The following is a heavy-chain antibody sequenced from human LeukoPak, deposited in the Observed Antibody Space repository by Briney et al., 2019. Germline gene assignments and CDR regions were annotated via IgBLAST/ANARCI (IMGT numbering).Heavy chain of an antibody. CDR3: ARGYANFDY. CDR1: GGSNSSGGYY. D-gene: IGHD5-12*01. V-gene: IGHV4-31*03. CDR2: FYYSGST. J-gene: IGHJ4*02. Sequence: PSETLPLTCTFSGGSNSSGGYYWSWIRQHPGKGLEWIGYFYYSGSTYYNTSFKSRVTISVDTSNNQFSLKLSSVTAADTAVYYCARGYANFDYWGQGTLVTVSS.